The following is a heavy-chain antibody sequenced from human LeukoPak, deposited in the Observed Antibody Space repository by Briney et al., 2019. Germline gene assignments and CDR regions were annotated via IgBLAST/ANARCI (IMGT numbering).Heavy chain of an antibody. V-gene: IGHV3-9*01. CDR3: AKRGVERVGDYHYYYYLDV. J-gene: IGHJ6*03. Sequence: PGGSLRLSCAASGFTFDDYAMHWVRQAPGKGLEWVSGISWNSGSIGYADSVKGRFTISRDNAKNSLYLQMNSLRAEDTALYYCAKRGVERVGDYHYYYYLDVWGKGTTVTVSS. CDR2: ISWNSGSI. D-gene: IGHD1-1*01. CDR1: GFTFDDYA.